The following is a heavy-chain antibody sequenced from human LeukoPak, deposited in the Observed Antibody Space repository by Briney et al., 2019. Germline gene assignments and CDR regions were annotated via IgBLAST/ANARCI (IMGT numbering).Heavy chain of an antibody. J-gene: IGHJ4*02. V-gene: IGHV1-8*01. CDR3: ARWRSSSWYTDY. Sequence: VASVKVSCKASGYTFTSYDINWVRQATGQGLEWMGWMNPNSGNTGYAQKFQGRVTMTRNTSISTAYMELSSLRSEDTAVYYCARWRSSSWYTDYWGQGTLVTVSS. CDR1: GYTFTSYD. CDR2: MNPNSGNT. D-gene: IGHD6-13*01.